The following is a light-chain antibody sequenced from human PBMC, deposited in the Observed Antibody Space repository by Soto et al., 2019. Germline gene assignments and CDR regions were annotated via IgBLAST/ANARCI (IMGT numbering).Light chain of an antibody. Sequence: EIVLTQSPGTLSLSPGERATLSCRASQSVSSSYLAWYQQKLGQAHRLLIYGASSRATGIPDRFSGSGSGTDFTLTISRLEPEDFAVYYCQQYGSSPPNTFGQGTKLEIK. CDR1: QSVSSSY. V-gene: IGKV3-20*01. J-gene: IGKJ2*01. CDR3: QQYGSSPPNT. CDR2: GAS.